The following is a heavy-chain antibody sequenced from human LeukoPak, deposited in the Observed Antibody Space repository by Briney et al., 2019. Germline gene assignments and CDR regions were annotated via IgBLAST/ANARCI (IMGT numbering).Heavy chain of an antibody. V-gene: IGHV3-30*03. J-gene: IGHJ4*02. D-gene: IGHD1-26*01. CDR3: AREAGGPSGSYCHFDY. CDR2: ISYDGSNK. CDR1: GFTFSSYG. Sequence: GGSLRLSCAASGFTFSSYGMHWVRQAPGKGLEWVAVISYDGSNKYYADSVKGRFTISRDNSKNTLYLQMNSLRAEDTAVYYCAREAGGPSGSYCHFDYWGQGTLVTVSS.